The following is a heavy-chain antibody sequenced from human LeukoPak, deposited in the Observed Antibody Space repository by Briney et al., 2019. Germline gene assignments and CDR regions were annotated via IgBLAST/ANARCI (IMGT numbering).Heavy chain of an antibody. J-gene: IGHJ4*02. CDR1: GFTCSSYA. V-gene: IGHV3-30*04. Sequence: GGSLRLSCAASGFTCSSYAMHWVRQAPGKGLEWVALISYDGSNKYYADSVKGRFIISRDNSKNTLYLQMNSLRAEDTAVYYCARLRNYYDSSGSIFYFDYWGQGTLVTVSS. D-gene: IGHD3-22*01. CDR2: ISYDGSNK. CDR3: ARLRNYYDSSGSIFYFDY.